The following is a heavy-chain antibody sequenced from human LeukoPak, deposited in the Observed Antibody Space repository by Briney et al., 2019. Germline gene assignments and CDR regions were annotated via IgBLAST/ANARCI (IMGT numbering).Heavy chain of an antibody. CDR2: INHSGST. CDR3: ARGRAGYCSSTSCWGRSFDI. V-gene: IGHV4-34*01. J-gene: IGHJ3*02. CDR1: GGSFSGYY. Sequence: SETLSLTCAVYGGSFSGYYWSWIRQPPGKGLEWIGEINHSGSTNYNPSLKSRVTISVDTSKNQFSLKLSSVTAADTAVYYCARGRAGYCSSTSCWGRSFDIWGQGTMVTVSS. D-gene: IGHD2-2*03.